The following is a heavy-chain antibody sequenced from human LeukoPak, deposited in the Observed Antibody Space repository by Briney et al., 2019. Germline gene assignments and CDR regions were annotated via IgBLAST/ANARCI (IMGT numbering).Heavy chain of an antibody. Sequence: GGSLRLSCAASGFSVSSSFMSWVRQAQGKGLEWVSVIYSIGSTFYADSVKGRFTISRDNSKNTLYLHMNSLRTEDMAVYYCARDRVYLGREDAFDIWGQRTMVTVSS. V-gene: IGHV3-53*01. CDR3: ARDRVYLGREDAFDI. CDR2: IYSIGST. D-gene: IGHD7-27*01. J-gene: IGHJ3*02. CDR1: GFSVSSSF.